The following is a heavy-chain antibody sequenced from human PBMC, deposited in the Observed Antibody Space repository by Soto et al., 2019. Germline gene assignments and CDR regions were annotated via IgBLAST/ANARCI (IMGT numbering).Heavy chain of an antibody. J-gene: IGHJ4*02. CDR2: ISSSGSTI. CDR3: ARVATIFVVDHDLDY. V-gene: IGHV3-48*03. Sequence: SLRLSCAASGFTFSSYEMNWVRQAPGKGLEWVSYISSSGSTIYYADSVKGRFTISRDNAKNSLYLQMNSLRAEDTAVYYCARVATIFVVDHDLDYWGQGTLVTVSS. CDR1: GFTFSSYE. D-gene: IGHD3-3*01.